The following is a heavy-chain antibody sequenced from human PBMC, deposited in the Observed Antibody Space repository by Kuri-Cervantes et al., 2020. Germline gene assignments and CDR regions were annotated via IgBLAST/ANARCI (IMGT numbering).Heavy chain of an antibody. Sequence: GESLKISCVASGFTLSSYWMNWVRQAPGKGLGWVANIKQDGSEKYYVDSVKGRFTISRDNAKNSLYLQMNSLRAEDTAVYYCARAYTSGLDYWGQGTLVTVSS. D-gene: IGHD6-19*01. J-gene: IGHJ4*02. CDR3: ARAYTSGLDY. CDR1: GFTLSSYW. V-gene: IGHV3-7*04. CDR2: IKQDGSEK.